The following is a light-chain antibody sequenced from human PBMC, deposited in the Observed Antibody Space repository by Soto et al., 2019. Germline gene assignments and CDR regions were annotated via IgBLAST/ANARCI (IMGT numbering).Light chain of an antibody. CDR1: SSDVGRYNY. V-gene: IGLV2-8*01. CDR3: SSYAGSNNFGV. CDR2: EVS. J-gene: IGLJ2*01. Sequence: QSALTQPPSASGSPGQSVTISCTGSSSDVGRYNYVSWYQQHPGKAPKLMIYEVSKRPSGVPDRFSGSKSGNTASLTVSGLQADDEADYYCSSYAGSNNFGVFGGGTKLTVL.